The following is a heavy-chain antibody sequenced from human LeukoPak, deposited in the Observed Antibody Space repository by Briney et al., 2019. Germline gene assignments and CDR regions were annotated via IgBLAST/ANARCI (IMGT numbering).Heavy chain of an antibody. CDR3: ARDHRLWFGGDGVDV. J-gene: IGHJ6*02. CDR2: MNPNSGNT. CDR1: GYTFTSYD. Sequence: ASVKVSCKASGYTFTSYDINWVRQATGQGLEWMGWMNPNSGNTGYAQKFQGRVTMTRNTSISTAYMELSSLRSEDTAVYYCARDHRLWFGGDGVDVWGQGTTVTVSS. V-gene: IGHV1-8*01. D-gene: IGHD3-10*01.